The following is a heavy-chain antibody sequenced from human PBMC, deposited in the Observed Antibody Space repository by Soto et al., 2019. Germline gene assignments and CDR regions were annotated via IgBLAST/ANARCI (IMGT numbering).Heavy chain of an antibody. J-gene: IGHJ6*03. V-gene: IGHV1-18*01. CDR1: GYTFTSYG. Sequence: GASVKVSCKASGYTFTSYGISWVRQAPGQGLEWKGWISAYNGNTNYEQKLQGRVTMTTDTSTSKDKMEMRNLKTDDTAVFYCAIAPRPYDFWSGYPYYYYYMDVWGKGTTVTVSS. CDR3: AIAPRPYDFWSGYPYYYYYMDV. CDR2: ISAYNGNT. D-gene: IGHD3-3*01.